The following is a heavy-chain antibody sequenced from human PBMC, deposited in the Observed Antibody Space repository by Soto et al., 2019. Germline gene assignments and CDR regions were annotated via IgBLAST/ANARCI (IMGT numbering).Heavy chain of an antibody. CDR2: ISGSGGST. J-gene: IGHJ6*02. CDR3: AKDRVTAAGYYYYYGMDV. D-gene: IGHD6-13*01. CDR1: GFTFSSYA. V-gene: IGHV3-23*01. Sequence: GGSLRLSCAASGFTFSSYAMSWVRQAPGKGLEWVSAISGSGGSTYYADSVKGRFTISRDNSKNTLYLQMNSLRAGDTAVYYCAKDRVTAAGYYYYYGMDVWGQGTTVTVSS.